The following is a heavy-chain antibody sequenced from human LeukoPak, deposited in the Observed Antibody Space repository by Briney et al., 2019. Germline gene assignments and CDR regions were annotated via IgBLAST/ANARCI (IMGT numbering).Heavy chain of an antibody. CDR2: ISYDGSKE. Sequence: GGSLRLSCAVSGFTFSAYGMHWVRQAPGKGLEWVAGISYDGSKEDYADSVKGRFTASRDMSKNTLYLQMSSLRAGDTALYYCAKDRHNNGRHEPFDYWGQGTLVTVSS. D-gene: IGHD1-14*01. J-gene: IGHJ4*02. CDR3: AKDRHNNGRHEPFDY. CDR1: GFTFSAYG. V-gene: IGHV3-30*18.